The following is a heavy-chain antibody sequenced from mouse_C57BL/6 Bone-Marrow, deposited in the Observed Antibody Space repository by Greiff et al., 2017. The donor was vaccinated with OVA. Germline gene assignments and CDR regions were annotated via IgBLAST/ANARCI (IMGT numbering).Heavy chain of an antibody. CDR3: ARDYYGSPYYFDY. CDR2: INPNNGGT. D-gene: IGHD1-1*01. CDR1: GYTFTDYN. V-gene: IGHV1-22*01. Sequence: EVQLQQSGPELVKPGASVKMSCKASGYTFTDYNMHWVKQSHGKSLGWIGYINPNNGGTSYNQKFKGKATLTVNKSSSTAYMELRSLTSEDSAVYYCARDYYGSPYYFDYWGQGTTLTVSS. J-gene: IGHJ2*01.